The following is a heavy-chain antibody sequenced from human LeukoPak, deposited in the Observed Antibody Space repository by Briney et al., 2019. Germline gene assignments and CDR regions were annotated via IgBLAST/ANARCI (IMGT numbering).Heavy chain of an antibody. V-gene: IGHV7-4-1*02. Sequence: GSSVKVSCKASGGTFSSYAISWVRQAPGQGLEWMGWINTNTGNPTYAQGFTGRFVFSLDTSVSTAYLQISSLKAEDTAVYYCARDSIQLWLNDAFDIWGQGTMVTVSS. CDR2: INTNTGNP. CDR3: ARDSIQLWLNDAFDI. D-gene: IGHD5-18*01. CDR1: GGTFSSYA. J-gene: IGHJ3*02.